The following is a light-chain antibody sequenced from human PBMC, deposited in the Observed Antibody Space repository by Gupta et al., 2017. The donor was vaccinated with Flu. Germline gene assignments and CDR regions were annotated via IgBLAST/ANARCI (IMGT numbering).Light chain of an antibody. CDR2: DDS. Sequence: SYVLTQPPSVSVASGKTARITCGGDDIESKSVHWCQQKPGQAPVLVVYDDSDRPSGIPERFSGSNSGNTATLTISRVEAGDEADYYCQVWDTSSDHVVFGGGTKLTVL. J-gene: IGLJ2*01. V-gene: IGLV3-21*03. CDR1: DIESKS. CDR3: QVWDTSSDHVV.